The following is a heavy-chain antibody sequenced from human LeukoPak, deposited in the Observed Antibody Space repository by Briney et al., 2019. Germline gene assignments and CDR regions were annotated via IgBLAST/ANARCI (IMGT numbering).Heavy chain of an antibody. CDR2: ISYSGTT. CDR3: ARTSWGAADYFDY. Sequence: SETLSLTCTVSGDSISTSTYYWGWIRQPPGKGLEWIGSISYSGTTYHNPSLKSRVTISVDTSKNQLSLKLSSVTAADTAVYYCARTSWGAADYFDYWGQGTLVTVSS. CDR1: GDSISTSTYY. V-gene: IGHV4-39*01. D-gene: IGHD4/OR15-4a*01. J-gene: IGHJ4*02.